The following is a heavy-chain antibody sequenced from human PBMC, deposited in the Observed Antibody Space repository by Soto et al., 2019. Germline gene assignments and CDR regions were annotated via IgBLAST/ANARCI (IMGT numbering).Heavy chain of an antibody. J-gene: IGHJ4*02. D-gene: IGHD1-26*01. CDR3: AKDGSHNFDY. CDR1: GFTFSHYA. CDR2: MSYDGSNE. V-gene: IGHV3-30*18. Sequence: QVQVVESGGGVVQPGRSLRLSCAASGFTFSHYAMHWVRQAPGKGLEWVALMSYDGSNEYYADSGKGRFTISRDNSKNTLYLQMNSLRAEDTAVYYCAKDGSHNFDYWGQGTLVTVSS.